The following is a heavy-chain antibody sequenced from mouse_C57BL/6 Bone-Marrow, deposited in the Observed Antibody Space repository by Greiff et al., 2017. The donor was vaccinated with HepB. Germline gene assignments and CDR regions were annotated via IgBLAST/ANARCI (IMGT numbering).Heavy chain of an antibody. CDR1: GYTFTSYN. Sequence: LQQSGAELVRPGASVKMSCKASGYTFTSYNMHWVKQTPRQGLEWIGAIYTGNGDTSYNQKFKGKATLTVDKSSSTAYMQLSSLTSEDSAVYFCASDSSGYRYFDYWGQGTTLTVSS. V-gene: IGHV1-12*01. CDR2: IYTGNGDT. D-gene: IGHD3-2*02. J-gene: IGHJ2*01. CDR3: ASDSSGYRYFDY.